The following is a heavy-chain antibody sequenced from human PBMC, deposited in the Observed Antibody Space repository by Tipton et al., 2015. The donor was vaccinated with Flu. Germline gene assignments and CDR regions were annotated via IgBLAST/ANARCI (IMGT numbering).Heavy chain of an antibody. CDR1: GFTFSSYS. D-gene: IGHD6-19*01. CDR3: ARRSEQWLPDTGMDV. CDR2: ISSSSSYI. J-gene: IGHJ6*02. Sequence: AASGFTFSSYSMNWVRQAPGKGLEWVSSISSSSSYIYYADPVKGRFTISRDNAKNSLYLQMNSLRAEDTAVYYCARRSEQWLPDTGMDVWGQGTTVTVSS. V-gene: IGHV3-21*01.